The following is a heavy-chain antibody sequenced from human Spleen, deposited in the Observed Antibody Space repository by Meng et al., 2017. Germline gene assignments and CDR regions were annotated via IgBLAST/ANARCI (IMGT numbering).Heavy chain of an antibody. D-gene: IGHD4-11*01. CDR1: GWSFSDYS. CDR3: ARGPTTMAHDFDY. CDR2: INLSGSS. J-gene: IGHJ4*02. Sequence: QGRLLQWEVGQLKPWETQSLTFVFVGWSFSDYSWSWFGQPPGKGLEWIGEINLSGSSTYNPSLESRATISVDTSQNKLSLKMSSVTDADSAVYYCARGPTTMAHDFDYWGQGTLVTVAS. V-gene: IGHV4-34*01.